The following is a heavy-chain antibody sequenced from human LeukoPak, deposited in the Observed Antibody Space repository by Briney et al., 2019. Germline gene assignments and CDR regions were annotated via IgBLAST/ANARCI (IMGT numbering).Heavy chain of an antibody. Sequence: SETLSLTCTVSGGSISTYYWSWIRQPAGKGLEWIGRMYIRGSTNYNPSLKSRVTMSLDTSKNQFSLKMTSVTAADTAVYYRARGDDYGDFKNWGQGARVTVSS. J-gene: IGHJ1*01. CDR1: GGSISTYY. V-gene: IGHV4-4*07. CDR2: MYIRGST. CDR3: ARGDDYGDFKN. D-gene: IGHD4-17*01.